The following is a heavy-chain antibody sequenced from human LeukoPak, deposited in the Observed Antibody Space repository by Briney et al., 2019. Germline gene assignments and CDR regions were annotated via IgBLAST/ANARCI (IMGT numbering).Heavy chain of an antibody. Sequence: GGSLRLSCAASGFTFSNAWMNWVRQAPGKGLEWVGRIKSKTDGGTTDYAAPVKGRFTISRDDSKNTLYLQMNSLRAEDTAVYYCAKAKYYFGGNYFDYWGQGTLVTVSS. CDR1: GFTFSNAW. J-gene: IGHJ4*02. CDR3: AKAKYYFGGNYFDY. CDR2: IKSKTDGGTT. D-gene: IGHD3-10*01. V-gene: IGHV3-15*07.